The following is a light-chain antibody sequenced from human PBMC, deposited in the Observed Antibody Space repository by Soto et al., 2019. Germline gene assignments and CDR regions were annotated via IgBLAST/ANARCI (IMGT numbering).Light chain of an antibody. V-gene: IGKV1-39*01. CDR3: QQSYSTPRT. CDR2: AAS. J-gene: IGKJ1*01. CDR1: QGISSY. Sequence: DIQMTQSPSSLSASVGDRVTITCQASQGISSYLAWYQQKPGKAPKLLIYAASSLQSGVPSRFSGSGSGTDFTLTISSLQPEDFATYYCQQSYSTPRTFGQGTKVDIK.